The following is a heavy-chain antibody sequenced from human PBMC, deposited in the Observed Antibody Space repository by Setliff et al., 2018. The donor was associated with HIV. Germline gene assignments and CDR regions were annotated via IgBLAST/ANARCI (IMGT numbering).Heavy chain of an antibody. CDR1: GGSFSGYS. D-gene: IGHD4-4*01. J-gene: IGHJ6*03. Sequence: SETLSLTCAVYGGSFSGYSWSWIRQPPGKGLEWIGEINHTGITKYNPSLKSRDTISVDTSKNQFSLKLSSMTAADTAVYYCARGGTLTDMDVWGKGTTVTVSS. CDR3: ARGGTLTDMDV. V-gene: IGHV4-34*01. CDR2: INHTGIT.